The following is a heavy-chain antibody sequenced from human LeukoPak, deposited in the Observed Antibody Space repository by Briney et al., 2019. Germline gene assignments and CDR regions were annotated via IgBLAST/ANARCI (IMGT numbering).Heavy chain of an antibody. CDR1: GGSISSYY. CDR3: ARSEMPTRSDAFDI. V-gene: IGHV4-59*01. D-gene: IGHD5-24*01. J-gene: IGHJ3*02. CDR2: IYYSGYT. Sequence: ASETLSLTYTVSGGSISSYYWTWIRQSPGKGLEWIGYIYYSGYTNSNPSLKSRVTISVDTSKNQFTLNLKSVTAADTAVYYCARSEMPTRSDAFDIWGQGTMVSVSS.